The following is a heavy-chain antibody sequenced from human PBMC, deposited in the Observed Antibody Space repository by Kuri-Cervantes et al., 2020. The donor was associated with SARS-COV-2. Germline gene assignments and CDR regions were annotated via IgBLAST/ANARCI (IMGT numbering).Heavy chain of an antibody. Sequence: GSLRLSCTVSGGSISSSSYYWGWIRQPPGKGLEWIGSIYYSGSTYYNPSLKSRVTISVDTSKNQFSLKLSSVTAADTAVYYCARGYSGTYYWYFDLWGRGTLVPSPQ. CDR2: IYYSGST. D-gene: IGHD1-26*01. CDR1: GGSISSSSYY. J-gene: IGHJ2*01. CDR3: ARGYSGTYYWYFDL. V-gene: IGHV4-39*01.